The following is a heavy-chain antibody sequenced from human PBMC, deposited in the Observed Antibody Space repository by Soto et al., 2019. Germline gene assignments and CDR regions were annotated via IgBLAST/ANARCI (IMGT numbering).Heavy chain of an antibody. V-gene: IGHV3-30-3*01. CDR2: ISYDGSNK. J-gene: IGHJ5*02. CDR3: AGVDIVVVPAASWFDP. Sequence: GGSLRLSCAASGFTFSSYAIHWVRQAPGKGLEWVAVISYDGSNKYYADSVKGRFTISRDNSKNTLYLQMNSMRAEDTAVYYCAGVDIVVVPAASWFDPWGQGTLVTVSS. CDR1: GFTFSSYA. D-gene: IGHD2-2*01.